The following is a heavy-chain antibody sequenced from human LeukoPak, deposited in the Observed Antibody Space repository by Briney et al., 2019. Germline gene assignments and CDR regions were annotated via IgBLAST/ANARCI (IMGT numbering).Heavy chain of an antibody. V-gene: IGHV3-23*01. CDR1: GFTFSSYA. CDR3: ASRNDYGDYGGILFDY. CDR2: ISGSGGST. J-gene: IGHJ4*02. D-gene: IGHD4-17*01. Sequence: GGSLRLSCAASGFTFSSYAMSWVRQAPGKGLEWVSAISGSGGSTYYADSVKGRFTISSDNSKNTLYLQMNSLRAEDTAVYYCASRNDYGDYGGILFDYWGQGTLVTVSS.